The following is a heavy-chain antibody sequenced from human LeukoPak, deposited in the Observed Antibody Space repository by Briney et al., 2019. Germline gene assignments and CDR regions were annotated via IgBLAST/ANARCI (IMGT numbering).Heavy chain of an antibody. V-gene: IGHV4-4*02. Sequence: SETLSLTCAVSGGSISSSNWWSWVRQPPGKGLEWIGEIYHSGSTNYNPSLKSRVTISVDKSKNQFSLKLSSVTAADTAVYYCARLAIILTGPYYFDYWGQGTLVTVSS. CDR1: GGSISSSNW. CDR3: ARLAIILTGPYYFDY. J-gene: IGHJ4*02. D-gene: IGHD3-9*01. CDR2: IYHSGST.